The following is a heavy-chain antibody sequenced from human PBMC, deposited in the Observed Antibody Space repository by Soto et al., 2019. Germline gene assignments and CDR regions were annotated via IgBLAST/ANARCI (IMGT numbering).Heavy chain of an antibody. CDR1: GYPVTAYY. CDR2: INPATGAA. Sequence: QLHLVQSGAVVKKPGASVTVSCSASGYPVTAYYMHWVRQAPGRGLERMGGINPATGAAKYTQTFQGRVTITRDTCTCTVCMELRGLTSADRAVFYGASGGGVGVAGSAAFDMWGQGTWVTVSS. CDR3: ASGGGVGVAGSAAFDM. J-gene: IGHJ3*02. V-gene: IGHV1-2*02. D-gene: IGHD3-3*01.